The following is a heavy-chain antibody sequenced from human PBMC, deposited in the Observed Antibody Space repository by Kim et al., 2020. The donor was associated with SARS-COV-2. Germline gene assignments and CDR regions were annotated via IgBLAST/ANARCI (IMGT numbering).Heavy chain of an antibody. D-gene: IGHD6-13*01. V-gene: IGHV4-39*01. CDR1: GGSISSSSYY. CDR2: IYYSGST. CDR3: ARLRYSSSWYSLGWFDP. J-gene: IGHJ5*02. Sequence: SETLSLTCTVSGGSISSSSYYWGWIRQPPGKGLEWIGSIYYSGSTYYNPSLKSRVTISVDTSKNQFSLKLSSVTAADTAVYYCARLRYSSSWYSLGWFDPWGQGTLVTVSS.